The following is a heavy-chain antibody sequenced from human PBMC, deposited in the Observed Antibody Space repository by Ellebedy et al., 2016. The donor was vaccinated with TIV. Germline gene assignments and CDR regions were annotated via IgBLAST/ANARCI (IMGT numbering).Heavy chain of an antibody. CDR2: ISGSGLST. J-gene: IGHJ5*02. D-gene: IGHD6-13*01. CDR3: AKDRVAAPGNVNCFDP. CDR1: GFTFSSHG. V-gene: IGHV3-23*01. Sequence: GESLKISCAASGFTFSSHGMSWVRQAPGKGLEWVSFISGSGLSTYYADSVKGRFTVSRDNSKNTLYLQMDSLRAEDTAVYYCAKDRVAAPGNVNCFDPWGQGTLVTVSS.